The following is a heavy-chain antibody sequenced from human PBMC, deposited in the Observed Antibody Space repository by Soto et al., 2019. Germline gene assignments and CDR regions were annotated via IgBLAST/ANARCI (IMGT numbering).Heavy chain of an antibody. CDR2: ISGSGGST. D-gene: IGHD6-13*01. V-gene: IGHV3-23*01. CDR3: AESGIAAAGIHYYGMDV. J-gene: IGHJ6*02. CDR1: GFTFSSYA. Sequence: GGSLRLSCAASGFTFSSYAMSWVRQAPGKGLEWVSAISGSGGSTYYADSVKGRFTISRDNSKNTLYLQMNSLRAEDTAVYYCAESGIAAAGIHYYGMDVWGQGTTVTVSS.